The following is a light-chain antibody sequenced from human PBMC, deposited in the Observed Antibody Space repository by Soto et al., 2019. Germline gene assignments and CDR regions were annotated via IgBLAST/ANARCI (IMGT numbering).Light chain of an antibody. CDR1: QSISTY. J-gene: IGKJ1*01. V-gene: IGKV1-5*03. CDR2: KAS. CDR3: QQYDSYSPT. Sequence: DIQMTQSPSTLSESIGDRVTITCRASQSISTYLAWFQQKPGKAPKLLIYKASTLQSGVPSRFSGSGSGTEFPLTISSLQPDDSATYYCQQYDSYSPTFGQGTKVEIK.